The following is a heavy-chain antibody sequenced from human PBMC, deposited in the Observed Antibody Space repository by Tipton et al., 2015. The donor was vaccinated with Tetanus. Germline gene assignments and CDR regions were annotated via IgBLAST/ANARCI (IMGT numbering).Heavy chain of an antibody. J-gene: IGHJ3*02. CDR2: INPSGGST. Sequence: QLVQSGAEVKKPGASVKVSCKASGYTFTSYYMHWVRQAPGQGLEWMGIINPSGGSTSYAQKFQGRVTMTRNTSISTAYMELSSLGSEDTAVYYCARADYDILTGRPGAFDIWGQGTMVTVSS. CDR1: GYTFTSYY. V-gene: IGHV1-46*01. D-gene: IGHD3-9*01. CDR3: ARADYDILTGRPGAFDI.